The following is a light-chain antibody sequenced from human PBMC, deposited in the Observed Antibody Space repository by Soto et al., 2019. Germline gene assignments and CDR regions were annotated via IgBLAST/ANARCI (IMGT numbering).Light chain of an antibody. CDR1: QSLLYTSNNKDY. J-gene: IGKJ2*01. CDR3: QQYYSNPVT. V-gene: IGKV4-1*01. CDR2: WAS. Sequence: DIVMTQSPDSLAVSLGERATINCKSSQSLLYTSNNKDYLAWYQQKPGQPPKLLIYWASTRESGVPERFSGSGSGTDFTLTISSLQAEDVAVYYCQQYYSNPVTFGQGTKVEIK.